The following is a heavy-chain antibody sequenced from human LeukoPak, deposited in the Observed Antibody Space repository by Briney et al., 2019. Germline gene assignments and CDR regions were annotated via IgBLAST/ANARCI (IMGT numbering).Heavy chain of an antibody. D-gene: IGHD3-9*01. CDR2: IYYSGST. CDR1: GYSISSDYY. V-gene: IGHV4-38-2*02. Sequence: PSETLSLTCSVSGYSISSDYYWGCIRQPPGKGLEWIGFIYYSGSTYYNPSLKSRVTISVDTSKNQFSLKLSSVTAADTAVYYCARVQESQIDYYFDYWGQGTLVTVSS. CDR3: ARVQESQIDYYFDY. J-gene: IGHJ4*02.